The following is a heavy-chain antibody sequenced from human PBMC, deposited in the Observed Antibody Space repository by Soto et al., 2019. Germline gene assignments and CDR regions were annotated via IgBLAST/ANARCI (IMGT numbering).Heavy chain of an antibody. Sequence: GESLKISCKGSGYSFTSYWISLVLHMPGKGLEWMGRIDPSDSYTNYSPSFQGHVTISADKSISTAYLQWSSLKASDTAMYYCASLHGGYSGYETKYYYYGMDVWGQGTTVTVSS. V-gene: IGHV5-10-1*01. CDR2: IDPSDSYT. CDR1: GYSFTSYW. D-gene: IGHD5-12*01. CDR3: ASLHGGYSGYETKYYYYGMDV. J-gene: IGHJ6*02.